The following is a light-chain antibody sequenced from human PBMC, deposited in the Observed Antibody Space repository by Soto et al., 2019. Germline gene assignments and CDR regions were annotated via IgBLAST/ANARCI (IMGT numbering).Light chain of an antibody. J-gene: IGLJ2*01. CDR2: DVT. CDR3: CSYAGGYVFEVI. CDR1: SSDVDDYNY. V-gene: IGLV2-11*01. Sequence: QSALTQPRSVSGSPGQSVTISCTGTSSDVDDYNYVSWYQQHPDTAPKLMIYDVTKRPSGVPDRFSGSKSGNTASLTISGLQAEDEADYYCCSYAGGYVFEVIFGGGIKLTVL.